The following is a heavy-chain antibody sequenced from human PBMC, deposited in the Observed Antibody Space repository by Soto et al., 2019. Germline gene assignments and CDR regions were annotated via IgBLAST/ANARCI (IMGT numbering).Heavy chain of an antibody. V-gene: IGHV1-18*01. Sequence: ASVKVSCKTSGYTFTNFGLSWVRQAPGQGLEWMGWISAYNGNTNYAQNFQGRVTMTTDTSTSTAYMELRSLRSDDTAVYYCARDDSGFSGSHYLDYFNYWGQGALVTVSS. CDR3: ARDDSGFSGSHYLDYFNY. J-gene: IGHJ4*02. CDR2: ISAYNGNT. CDR1: GYTFTNFG. D-gene: IGHD1-26*01.